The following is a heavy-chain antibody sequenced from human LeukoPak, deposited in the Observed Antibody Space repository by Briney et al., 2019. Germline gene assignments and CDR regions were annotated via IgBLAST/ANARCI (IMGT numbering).Heavy chain of an antibody. CDR1: GFTFSSYA. D-gene: IGHD6-6*01. Sequence: PGGSLRLSCSASGFTFSSYAMHWVRQAPGKGLEYVSAISSNGGSTYYADSVKGRFTISRNNSKNTLYLQMSSLRPEDTAVYYCVKSVGGIAARPSVPWFVPWAREAWSPSPQ. CDR3: VKSVGGIAARPSVPWFVP. V-gene: IGHV3-64D*09. J-gene: IGHJ5*02. CDR2: ISSNGGST.